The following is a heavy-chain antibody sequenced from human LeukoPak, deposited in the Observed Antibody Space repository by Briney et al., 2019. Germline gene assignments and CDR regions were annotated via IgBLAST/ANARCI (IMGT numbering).Heavy chain of an antibody. J-gene: IGHJ6*02. Sequence: SQTLSLTCAISGHSVSTNGAAWNWIRQSPSRGLEWLGRTHYRSKWYNDYAVSVKSRITINPDTSKNQFSLQLTSATPEDTAVYYCARGQSSYYAMDVWGQGTTVTVSS. V-gene: IGHV6-1*01. CDR2: THYRSKWYN. CDR3: ARGQSSYYAMDV. CDR1: GHSVSTNGAA.